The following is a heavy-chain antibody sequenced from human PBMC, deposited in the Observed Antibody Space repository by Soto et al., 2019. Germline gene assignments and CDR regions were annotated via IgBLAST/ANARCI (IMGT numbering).Heavy chain of an antibody. Sequence: PGESLKISCKGSGYSFTSYWTGWVRQMPGKGLEWMGIIYPGDSGTRYSPSFQGQVTISADKSISTAYLQWSSLKASDTAMYYCARRSRYAVGVYGMDVWGQGTTVTVSS. CDR2: IYPGDSGT. V-gene: IGHV5-51*01. D-gene: IGHD2-2*01. CDR3: ARRSRYAVGVYGMDV. J-gene: IGHJ6*02. CDR1: GYSFTSYW.